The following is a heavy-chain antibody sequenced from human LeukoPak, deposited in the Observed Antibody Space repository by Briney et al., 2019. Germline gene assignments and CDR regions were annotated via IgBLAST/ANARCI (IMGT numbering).Heavy chain of an antibody. CDR1: GFTFGSYG. Sequence: PGGSLRLSCAASGFTFGSYGMHWVRQAPGKGLEWVAFIRYDGSNKYYADSVKGRFTISRDNSKNTLYLQMNSLRAEDTAVYYCARELAFSSGWYGGNWFDPWGQGTLVTVSS. CDR2: IRYDGSNK. D-gene: IGHD6-19*01. J-gene: IGHJ5*02. V-gene: IGHV3-30*02. CDR3: ARELAFSSGWYGGNWFDP.